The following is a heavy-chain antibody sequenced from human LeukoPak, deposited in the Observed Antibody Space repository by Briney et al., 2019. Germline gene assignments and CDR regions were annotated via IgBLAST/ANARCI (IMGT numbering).Heavy chain of an antibody. V-gene: IGHV3-48*01. CDR3: AGGESEYTSSGDFAY. Sequence: PGGSLRLSCAAPGFTFSRYSMNWVRQAPGKGLEWVSYVSSSSSTIYYGDSVRGRSTVSRDNANNLLYLQMNSLRAEDTAVYYCAGGESEYTSSGDFAYWGQGTLATVSS. CDR2: VSSSSSTI. D-gene: IGHD6-6*01. CDR1: GFTFSRYS. J-gene: IGHJ4*02.